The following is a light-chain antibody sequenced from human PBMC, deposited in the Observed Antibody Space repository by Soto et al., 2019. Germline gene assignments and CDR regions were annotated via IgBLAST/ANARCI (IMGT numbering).Light chain of an antibody. CDR2: GAS. J-gene: IGKJ1*01. CDR3: QQYINWPRT. V-gene: IGKV3-15*01. CDR1: QSVSSS. Sequence: EIVMTQSPATLSVSPGERATLSCRASQSVSSSLGWYQQKPGQAPRLLIYGASTRATGIPARSSGSGSGTEFTLTISSLQSEDFAVYYCQQYINWPRTFGQGTKV.